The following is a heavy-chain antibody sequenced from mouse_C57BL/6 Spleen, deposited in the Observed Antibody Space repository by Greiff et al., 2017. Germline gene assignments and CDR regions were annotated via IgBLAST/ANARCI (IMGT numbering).Heavy chain of an antibody. CDR2: IYPGGGYT. V-gene: IGHV1-63*01. D-gene: IGHD2-14*01. CDR1: GYTFTNYW. Sequence: VKLMESGAELVRPGTSVQMSCKASGYTFTNYWIGWAKQRPGHGLEWIGDIYPGGGYTNYNEKFKGKATLTADKSSSTAYMQFSSLTSEDSAIYYCARRVRGGYWYFDVWGTGTTVTVSS. J-gene: IGHJ1*03. CDR3: ARRVRGGYWYFDV.